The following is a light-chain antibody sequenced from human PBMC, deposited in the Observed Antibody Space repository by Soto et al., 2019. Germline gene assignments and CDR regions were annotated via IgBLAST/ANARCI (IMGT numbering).Light chain of an antibody. J-gene: IGKJ2*01. CDR3: QQYDNWPPKYT. Sequence: EIVMTQSPATLSMSPGERATLSCRASQSISSNLAWYQQKPGQAPRLLIYGASNRATGIPARFSGGGSETAFKLTIISLQSEDFAVYYCQQYDNWPPKYTFGQGTKLEIK. CDR1: QSISSN. CDR2: GAS. V-gene: IGKV3-15*01.